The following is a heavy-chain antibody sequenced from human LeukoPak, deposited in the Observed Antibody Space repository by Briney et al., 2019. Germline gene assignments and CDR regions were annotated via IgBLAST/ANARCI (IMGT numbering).Heavy chain of an antibody. Sequence: ASVKVSCKASGYTFTRYYIHWVRQAPGQGRDYMGMIGPNTGTTWYAQKFQGTVTMTRDTSTSTVSMELSSLRSDDTAIYYCARELPGTCYFDYWGQGTLVSVSS. CDR3: ARELPGTCYFDY. D-gene: IGHD6-13*01. J-gene: IGHJ4*02. CDR2: IGPNTGTT. V-gene: IGHV1-46*01. CDR1: GYTFTRYY.